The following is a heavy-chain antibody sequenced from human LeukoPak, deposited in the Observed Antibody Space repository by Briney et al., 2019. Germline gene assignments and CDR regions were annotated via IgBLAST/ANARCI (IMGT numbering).Heavy chain of an antibody. CDR2: IYHSGST. Sequence: PSQTLPLTCTVSGASISSGGYYWSWIRQPPGKGLEWIGYIYHSGSTYYNPSLKSRVTISVDRSKNQFSLKLSSVTAADTAVYYCARDGAGITGTTTGLDYWGQGTLVIVSS. D-gene: IGHD1/OR15-1a*01. CDR3: ARDGAGITGTTTGLDY. J-gene: IGHJ4*02. CDR1: GASISSGGYY. V-gene: IGHV4-30-2*01.